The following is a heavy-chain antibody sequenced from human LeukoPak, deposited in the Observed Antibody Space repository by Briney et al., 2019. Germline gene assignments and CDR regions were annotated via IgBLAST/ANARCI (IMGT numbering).Heavy chain of an antibody. CDR1: GGSINSYY. CDR2: IYYSGST. Sequence: PSETLSLTCTVSGGSINSYYWSWIRQPPGKGLEWIGYIYYSGSTNYNPSLKSRVAISVDTSKNQFSLKLSSVTAADTAVYYCARHGDYGSGSYYKRAFDIWGQGTMVTVSS. D-gene: IGHD3-10*01. V-gene: IGHV4-59*08. J-gene: IGHJ3*02. CDR3: ARHGDYGSGSYYKRAFDI.